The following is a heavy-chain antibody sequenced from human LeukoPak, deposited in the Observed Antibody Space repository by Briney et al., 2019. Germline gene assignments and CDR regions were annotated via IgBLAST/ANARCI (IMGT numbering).Heavy chain of an antibody. CDR2: IYYTGST. V-gene: IGHV4-59*01. Sequence: SETLSLTCTVSGGSISSYYWSWIRQPPEQGLEWIGYIYYTGSTNYNPSLKSRVTISVDTSKNQFSLKLNSVTAADTAVYYCARSSNYYGSVIPVWGQGSLVTVSS. D-gene: IGHD3-10*01. CDR3: ARSSNYYGSVIPV. CDR1: GGSISSYY. J-gene: IGHJ4*02.